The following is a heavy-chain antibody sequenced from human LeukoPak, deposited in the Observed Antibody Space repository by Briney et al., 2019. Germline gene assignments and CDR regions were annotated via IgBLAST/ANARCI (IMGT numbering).Heavy chain of an antibody. CDR3: AASSSSWYWTIDY. D-gene: IGHD6-13*01. CDR2: IYYSGST. V-gene: IGHV4-39*01. CDR1: GGSISSSSYY. J-gene: IGHJ4*02. Sequence: SETLSLTCTVSGGSISSSSYYWGWIRQPPGKGLEWIGSIYYSGSTYYNPSLKSRVTISVDTSKNQFSLKLSSVTAADTAVYYCAASSSSWYWTIDYWGQGTLVTVSS.